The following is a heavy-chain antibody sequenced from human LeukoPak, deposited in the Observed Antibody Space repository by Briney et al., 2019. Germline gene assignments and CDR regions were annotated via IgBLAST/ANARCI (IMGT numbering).Heavy chain of an antibody. D-gene: IGHD4-17*01. Sequence: PGGSLRLFCAASGFTFSSYGLHWVRQAPGKGLEWVAFIRYDGSNKYYADSVKGRFTISRDNSKNTLYLQMNSLRAEDTAVYYCAKDLRRLDAFDIWGQGTMVTVSS. V-gene: IGHV3-30*02. J-gene: IGHJ3*02. CDR1: GFTFSSYG. CDR2: IRYDGSNK. CDR3: AKDLRRLDAFDI.